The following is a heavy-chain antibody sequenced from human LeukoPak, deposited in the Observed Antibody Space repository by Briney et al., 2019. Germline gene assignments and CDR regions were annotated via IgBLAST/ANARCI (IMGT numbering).Heavy chain of an antibody. CDR1: GGSISSGDYY. CDR3: ARARYCSSTSCYGTFDY. D-gene: IGHD2-2*01. Sequence: PSQTLSLTCTVSGGSISSGDYYWSWIRQPPGKGLEWIGEINHSGSTNYNPSLKSRVTISVDTSKNQFSLKLSSVTAADTAVYYCARARYCSSTSCYGTFDYWGQGTLVTVSS. CDR2: INHSGST. V-gene: IGHV4-30-4*08. J-gene: IGHJ4*02.